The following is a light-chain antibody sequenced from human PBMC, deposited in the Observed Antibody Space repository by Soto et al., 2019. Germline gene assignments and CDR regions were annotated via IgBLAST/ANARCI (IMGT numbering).Light chain of an antibody. J-gene: IGKJ1*01. Sequence: DIPMTQPPSSLSSSVGERVTITCRASEGGSTYLHWYQQKPGTAPKVLIYAAASLESWVPSRFSGSGSGTEFTLTISSLQPEDLATYYCQHYSAFSVTFGQGTKVDIK. CDR1: EGGSTY. V-gene: IGKV1-39*01. CDR3: QHYSAFSVT. CDR2: AAA.